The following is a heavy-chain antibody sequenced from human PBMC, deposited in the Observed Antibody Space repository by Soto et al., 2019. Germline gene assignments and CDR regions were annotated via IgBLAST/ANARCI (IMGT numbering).Heavy chain of an antibody. CDR3: ARVEEFTHQEYSYGLGYFDY. D-gene: IGHD5-18*01. J-gene: IGHJ4*02. V-gene: IGHV1-69*01. Sequence: QYPRQALEWMGGIIPIFGTANYAQKFQGRVTITADESTSTAYMELSSLRSEDTAVYYCARVEEFTHQEYSYGLGYFDYWGQGTLVTVSS. CDR2: IIPIFGTA.